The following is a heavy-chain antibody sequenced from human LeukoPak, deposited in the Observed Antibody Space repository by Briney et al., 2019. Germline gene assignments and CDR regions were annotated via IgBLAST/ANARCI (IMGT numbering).Heavy chain of an antibody. Sequence: GGSLRLSCAASGFTFSSYAMSWVRQAPGKGLEWVSAISGSGGSTYYADSVKGRFTISRDNSKNTLYLQMNSLRAEDTAVYYCAKSGYDYVWGSYHLYYFDYWGQGTLVTVSS. V-gene: IGHV3-23*01. CDR2: ISGSGGST. CDR3: AKSGYDYVWGSYHLYYFDY. D-gene: IGHD3-16*02. J-gene: IGHJ4*02. CDR1: GFTFSSYA.